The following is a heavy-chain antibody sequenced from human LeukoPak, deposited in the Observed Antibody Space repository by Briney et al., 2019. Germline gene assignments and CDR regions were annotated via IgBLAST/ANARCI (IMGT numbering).Heavy chain of an antibody. V-gene: IGHV4-59*01. CDR3: ARTAVAGTRYFDY. D-gene: IGHD6-19*01. J-gene: IGHJ4*02. Sequence: GSLRLSCAASGFAFDDFAMHWVRQPPGKGLEWIGYIYYSGSTNYNPSLKSRVTISVDTSKNQFSLKLSSVTAADTAVYYCARTAVAGTRYFDYWGQGTLATVSS. CDR2: IYYSGST. CDR1: GFAFDDFA.